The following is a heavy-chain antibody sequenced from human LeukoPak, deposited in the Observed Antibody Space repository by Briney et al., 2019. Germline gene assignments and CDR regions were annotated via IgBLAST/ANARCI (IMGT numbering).Heavy chain of an antibody. CDR1: GGSISSSNFS. D-gene: IGHD1-26*01. CDR3: ARYSGSYYAFDI. Sequence: SETLSLTCSVSGGSISSSNFSWGWIRQPPGKGLEWIGNIYYSGNTFYNPSLKSRVTLSVDTSKNQFSLKLSSVTAADTAVYYCARYSGSYYAFDIWGQGTMVTVSS. J-gene: IGHJ3*02. V-gene: IGHV4-39*01. CDR2: IYYSGNT.